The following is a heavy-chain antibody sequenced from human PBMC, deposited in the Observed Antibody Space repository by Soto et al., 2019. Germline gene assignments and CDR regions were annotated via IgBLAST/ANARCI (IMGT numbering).Heavy chain of an antibody. CDR2: IDTSYSYS. D-gene: IGHD2-2*01. Sequence: PGESLKISCKGSGYSFTKYCIIWVRQVPGKGLEWMWRIDTSYSYSHYSPSFQGHVTISVDKSISTGYLQWSSLKASDTAMYYCARYCSSSSCSQLYGMDVWGQGTTVNVSS. V-gene: IGHV5-10-1*01. CDR3: ARYCSSSSCSQLYGMDV. CDR1: GYSFTKYC. J-gene: IGHJ6*02.